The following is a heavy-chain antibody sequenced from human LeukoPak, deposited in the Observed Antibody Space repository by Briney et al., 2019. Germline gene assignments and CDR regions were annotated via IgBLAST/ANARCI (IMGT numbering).Heavy chain of an antibody. CDR2: VSRFGGTT. Sequence: GGSLRLSCAASGFTFDSYAMSWVRQAPGQGLEWVSAVSRFGGTTYYADSAKGRFTISRDNSNNTVYLQMNSLRVGDTALYYCVKHVGSRWSNNRFDPWGQGTLVTV. CDR1: GFTFDSYA. CDR3: VKHVGSRWSNNRFDP. J-gene: IGHJ5*02. V-gene: IGHV3-23*01. D-gene: IGHD6-13*01.